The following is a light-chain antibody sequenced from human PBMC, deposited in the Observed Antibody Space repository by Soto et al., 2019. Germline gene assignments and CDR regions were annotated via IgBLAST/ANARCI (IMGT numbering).Light chain of an antibody. CDR2: DVT. Sequence: QSALTQPASVSGSPGQSITISCTGTSSDVGGYNYVSWYRQEPGKATKLMIYDVTYRPSGVSNRFSGSKSDNTASLTISGLQAEDEADYYCSSYTGSTSDVFGTGTKVTVL. CDR1: SSDVGGYNY. V-gene: IGLV2-14*01. J-gene: IGLJ1*01. CDR3: SSYTGSTSDV.